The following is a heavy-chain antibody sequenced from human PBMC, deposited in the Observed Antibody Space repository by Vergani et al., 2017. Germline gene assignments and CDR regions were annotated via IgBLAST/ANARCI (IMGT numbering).Heavy chain of an antibody. V-gene: IGHV3-48*03. CDR3: ARDSIGGGVALGD. J-gene: IGHJ4*02. CDR1: GFTFSSYE. Sequence: EVQLVESGGGLVQPGGSLRLSCAASGFTFSSYEMNWVRQAPGKGLEWVSYISSSGSTIYNADSVKGRFTISRDNAKNSLYLQMNSLRAEDTAVYYCARDSIGGGVALGDWGQGTLVTVSS. CDR2: ISSSGSTI. D-gene: IGHD3-16*01.